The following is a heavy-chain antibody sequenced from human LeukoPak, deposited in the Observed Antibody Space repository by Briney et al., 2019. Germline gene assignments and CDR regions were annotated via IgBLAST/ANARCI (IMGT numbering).Heavy chain of an antibody. J-gene: IGHJ6*03. CDR3: TRERRYYHYMDV. V-gene: IGHV3-15*01. Sequence: TGGSLRLSCAASGFTFSSYSMNWVRQAPGKGLEWVGRIKSKTDGGTTDYAAPVKGRFTISRDDSNNTLFLQMNNLRTEDTAVYYCTRERRYYHYMDVWGKGTTVTVSS. CDR1: GFTFSSYS. CDR2: IKSKTDGGTT.